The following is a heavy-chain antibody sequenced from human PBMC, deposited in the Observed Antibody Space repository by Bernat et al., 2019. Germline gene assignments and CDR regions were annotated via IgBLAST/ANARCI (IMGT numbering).Heavy chain of an antibody. CDR1: GGSISSSSYY. Sequence: QLQLQESGPGLVKPSETLSLTCTVSGGSISSSSYYWGWIRQPPGKGLEWIGRIYYSGSTYYNPSLKCRVTISVDTSTNQFSLKLSSVTAAVTAVYYCARQSRKSIAARPNLDYWGQGTLVTVSS. CDR3: ARQSRKSIAARPNLDY. J-gene: IGHJ4*02. V-gene: IGHV4-39*01. D-gene: IGHD6-6*01. CDR2: IYYSGST.